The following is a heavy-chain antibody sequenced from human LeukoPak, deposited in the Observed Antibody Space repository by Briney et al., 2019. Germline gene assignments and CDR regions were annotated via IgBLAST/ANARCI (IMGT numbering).Heavy chain of an antibody. D-gene: IGHD3-22*01. CDR2: IYYSGST. J-gene: IGHJ4*02. Sequence: PTETLSLTCTVSGGSISSSSYYWGWIRQPPGKGLEWIGSIYYSGSTYYNPSLKSRVTISVDTSKNQFSLKLSSVTAADTAVYYCARTIAMTEVVFDYWGQGNPGHRLL. V-gene: IGHV4-39*01. CDR1: GGSISSSSYY. CDR3: ARTIAMTEVVFDY.